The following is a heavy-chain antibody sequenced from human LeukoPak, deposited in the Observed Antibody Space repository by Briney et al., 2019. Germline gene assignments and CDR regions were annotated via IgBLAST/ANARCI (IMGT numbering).Heavy chain of an antibody. V-gene: IGHV3-23*01. CDR1: GFTFSSYA. Sequence: GGSLRLSCAASGFTFSSYAMSWVRQAPGKGLEWVSAISGSGGSTYYADSVTGRFTISRDNSKNTLYLQMNSLRAEDTAVYYCAKDSRVLLWFGVSGVWGKGTTVTVSS. CDR2: ISGSGGST. CDR3: AKDSRVLLWFGVSGV. J-gene: IGHJ6*04. D-gene: IGHD3-10*01.